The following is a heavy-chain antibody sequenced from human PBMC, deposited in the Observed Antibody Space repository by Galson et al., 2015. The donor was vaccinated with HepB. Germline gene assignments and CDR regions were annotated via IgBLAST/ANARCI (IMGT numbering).Heavy chain of an antibody. CDR1: GFTFSDYY. CDR3: ARLWYDSSGYYNRAFDY. Sequence: SLRLSCAASGFTFSDYYMSWIRQAPGKGLEWVSYISSSSSYTNYADSVKGRFTISRDNAKNSLYLQMNSLRAEDTAVYYCARLWYDSSGYYNRAFDYWGQGTLVTVSS. V-gene: IGHV3-11*06. J-gene: IGHJ4*02. CDR2: ISSSSSYT. D-gene: IGHD3-22*01.